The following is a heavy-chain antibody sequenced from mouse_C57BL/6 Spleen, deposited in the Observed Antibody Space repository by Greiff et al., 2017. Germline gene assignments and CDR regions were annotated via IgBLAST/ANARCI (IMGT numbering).Heavy chain of an antibody. Sequence: VQLQQSGPVLVKPGASVKMSCKASGYTFTDYYMNWVKQSHGKSLEWIGVINPYNGGTSYNQKFKGKATLTVDKSSSTAYMELNSLTSEDSAVYYGARGSLSGYGAMDDWGQGTSVTVSS. CDR1: GYTFTDYY. CDR3: ARGSLSGYGAMDD. V-gene: IGHV1-19*01. D-gene: IGHD3-2*02. CDR2: INPYNGGT. J-gene: IGHJ4*01.